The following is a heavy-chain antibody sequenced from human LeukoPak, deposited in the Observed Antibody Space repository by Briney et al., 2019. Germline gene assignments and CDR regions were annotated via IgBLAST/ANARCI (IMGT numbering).Heavy chain of an antibody. Sequence: PGGSLRLSCAASGFTFSSYEMNWVRQAPGKGLEWVSYISGSGTTIYYADSVKGRFTISRDNTKNSLYLQMNSLRAEDTAVYYCARNGPNGSLYWGQGTLVTVYS. CDR2: ISGSGTTI. D-gene: IGHD2-8*01. CDR1: GFTFSSYE. J-gene: IGHJ4*02. CDR3: ARNGPNGSLY. V-gene: IGHV3-48*03.